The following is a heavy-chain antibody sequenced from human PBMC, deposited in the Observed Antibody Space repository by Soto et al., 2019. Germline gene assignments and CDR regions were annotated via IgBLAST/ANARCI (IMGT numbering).Heavy chain of an antibody. V-gene: IGHV3-72*01. CDR3: AQIRYSSSWWFDC. Sequence: EVQLVESGGGLVQPGGSLRLSCTASGFTFSDRYMDWVRQAPGKGLEWVGRTRNKAYSYTTEYAASVKGRFTISRDDSKNSLYLQMNSLRTEDTAVYFCAQIRYSSSWWFDCWGQGTLVTVSS. CDR1: GFTFSDRY. D-gene: IGHD6-13*01. CDR2: TRNKAYSYTT. J-gene: IGHJ4*02.